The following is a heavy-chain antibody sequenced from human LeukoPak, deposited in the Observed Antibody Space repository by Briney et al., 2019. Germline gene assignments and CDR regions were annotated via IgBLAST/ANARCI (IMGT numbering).Heavy chain of an antibody. D-gene: IGHD6-6*01. CDR1: GGSISSYY. CDR2: IYYSGST. CDR3: AREKTDPSSSSSPNWFDP. V-gene: IGHV4-59*01. J-gene: IGHJ5*02. Sequence: SETLSLTCTVSGGSISSYYWSWIRQPPGKGLEWIGYIYYSGSTNYNPSLKSRVTISVDTSKNQFSLKLSSVTAADTAVYYCAREKTDPSSSSSPNWFDPWGQGTLVTVSS.